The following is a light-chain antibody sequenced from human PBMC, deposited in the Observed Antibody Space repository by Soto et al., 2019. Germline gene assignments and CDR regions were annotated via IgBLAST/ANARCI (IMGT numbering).Light chain of an antibody. CDR2: GAS. V-gene: IGKV3-20*01. Sequence: EIVLTQSPRTLSLSPGESATISCTASQSVRSNSLAWYQQKPGQAPRLLMFGASGRATGTPPRFSGRGSGTNFTLTISRLEPEDFAVYYCQQYGTSPITFGGGTKVDI. J-gene: IGKJ4*01. CDR3: QQYGTSPIT. CDR1: QSVRSNS.